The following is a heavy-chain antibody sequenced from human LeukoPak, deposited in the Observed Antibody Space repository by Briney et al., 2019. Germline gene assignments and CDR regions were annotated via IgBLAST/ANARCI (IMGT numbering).Heavy chain of an antibody. Sequence: GGSLRLSCAASGFTFSSYAMSWVRQAPGKGLEGVSAISGSGGSTYYADSVKGRFTISRDNSKNTLSLPMNSLRAEDTAVYYCAKFQSSFVVVCYFDYWGQGTLVTVSS. CDR3: AKFQSSFVVVCYFDY. J-gene: IGHJ4*02. V-gene: IGHV3-23*01. D-gene: IGHD2-21*01. CDR1: GFTFSSYA. CDR2: ISGSGGST.